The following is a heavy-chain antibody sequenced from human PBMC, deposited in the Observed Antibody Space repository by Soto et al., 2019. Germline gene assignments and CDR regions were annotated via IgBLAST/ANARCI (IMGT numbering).Heavy chain of an antibody. CDR3: VREPRYCSGGSCTIMGAAFDI. V-gene: IGHV3-66*01. CDR2: IYNEFT. J-gene: IGHJ3*02. CDR1: GFTVTDIY. D-gene: IGHD2-15*01. Sequence: EVQLVESGGGLVQPGGSLRLSCVASGFTVTDIYMNWVRQAPGKGLEWVSVIYNEFTDYADSVSGRFSSSTDSSKNALYLQVNSLRAEDSAVDHCVREPRYCSGGSCTIMGAAFDIWGQGTMVSVSS.